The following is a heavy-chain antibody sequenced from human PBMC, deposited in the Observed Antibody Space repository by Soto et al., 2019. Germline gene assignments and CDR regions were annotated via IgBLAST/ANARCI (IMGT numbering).Heavy chain of an antibody. D-gene: IGHD3-10*01. J-gene: IGHJ4*02. CDR1: GGSISSSSYY. CDR3: ARPGNYGSGSYLYYLDY. V-gene: IGHV4-39*01. CDR2: IYYSGST. Sequence: QLQLQESGPGLVKPSETLSLTCTVSGGSISSSSYYWGWIRQPPGKGLEWIGSIYYSGSTSYNPSLKSRVTISGDTSKNQFSLKLSSVTAADTAVYYCARPGNYGSGSYLYYLDYWGQGTLVTVSS.